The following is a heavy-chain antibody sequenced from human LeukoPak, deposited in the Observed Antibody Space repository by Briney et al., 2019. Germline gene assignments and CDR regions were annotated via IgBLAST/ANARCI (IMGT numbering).Heavy chain of an antibody. D-gene: IGHD5-18*01. CDR1: GYTFTSYG. V-gene: IGHV1-18*01. Sequence: ASVKVSCKASGYTFTSYGISWVRQAPGQGLEWMGWISAYNGNTNYAQKLQGRVTMTEDTSTDTAYMELSSLRSEDTAVYYCATDQGRSYGYYWGQGTLVTVSS. J-gene: IGHJ4*02. CDR3: ATDQGRSYGYY. CDR2: ISAYNGNT.